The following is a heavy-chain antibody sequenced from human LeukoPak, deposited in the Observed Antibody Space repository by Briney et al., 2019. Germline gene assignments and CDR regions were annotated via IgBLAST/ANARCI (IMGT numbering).Heavy chain of an antibody. V-gene: IGHV1-2*02. Sequence: ASVKVCCKAAGYTFTGYYMHWVRQAPGQGLEWMGWINPNSGGTNYAQKFQGRVTMTRDTSISTAYMELSRLRSDDTAVYYCARDTGAGELGYWGQGTLVTVSS. CDR3: ARDTGAGELGY. CDR1: GYTFTGYY. CDR2: INPNSGGT. J-gene: IGHJ4*02. D-gene: IGHD1-14*01.